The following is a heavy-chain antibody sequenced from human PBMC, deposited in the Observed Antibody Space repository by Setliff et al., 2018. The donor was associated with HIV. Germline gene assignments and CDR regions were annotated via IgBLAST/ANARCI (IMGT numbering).Heavy chain of an antibody. CDR3: ARGGTYYYTSVNYMSLTNNYFDP. CDR1: GYTFTDYN. Sequence: ASVKVSCKASGYTFTDYNIHWVRQAPGQGLEWMGWINPKSGGTNYVQNFQGRVSMTRDTSITTAYMELNRLRSDDTAVYYCARGGTYYYTSVNYMSLTNNYFDPWGQGTLVTVSS. CDR2: INPKSGGT. D-gene: IGHD3-10*01. V-gene: IGHV1-2*02. J-gene: IGHJ5*02.